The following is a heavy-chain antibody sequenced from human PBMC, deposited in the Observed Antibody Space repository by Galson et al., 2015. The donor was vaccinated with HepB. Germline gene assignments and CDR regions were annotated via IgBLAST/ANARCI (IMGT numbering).Heavy chain of an antibody. CDR1: GFTFSSYW. D-gene: IGHD3-10*01. CDR2: IKQDGSEK. CDR3: ARWGSGNPYYYGMDV. Sequence: SLRLSCAASGFTFSSYWMSWVRQAPGKGLEWVANIKQDGSEKYYVDSVKGRFTISRDNAKNSLYLQMNSLRAEDTAVYYCARWGSGNPYYYGMDVWGQGTTVTVSS. V-gene: IGHV3-7*03. J-gene: IGHJ6*02.